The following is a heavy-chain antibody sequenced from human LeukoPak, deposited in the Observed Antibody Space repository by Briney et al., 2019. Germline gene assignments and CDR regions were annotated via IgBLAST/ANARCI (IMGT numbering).Heavy chain of an antibody. V-gene: IGHV4-4*02. CDR3: ARDRTVTTHRKLDP. CDR2: IYHSGST. CDR1: GGSISSSNW. Sequence: SETPSLTCAVSGGSISSSNWWSWVRQPPGKGLEWIGEIYHSGSTNYNPSLKSRVTISVDKSKNQFSLKLSSVTAADTAVYYCARDRTVTTHRKLDPWGQGTLVTVSS. J-gene: IGHJ5*02. D-gene: IGHD4-17*01.